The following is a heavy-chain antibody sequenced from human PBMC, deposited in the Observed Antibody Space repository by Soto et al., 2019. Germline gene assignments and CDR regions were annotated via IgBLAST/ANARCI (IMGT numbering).Heavy chain of an antibody. Sequence: QVQLVQSGAEVKEPGASVKVSCKASGDTFTAYGFHWVRQAPGHMLEWMGWINAGNGDTKYSQKFQTRVTITRDTSASIAYMEMSSLRSEDTTVYSCAREVSSSIDCWGQGTLVTVSS. D-gene: IGHD6-6*01. CDR1: GDTFTAYG. J-gene: IGHJ4*02. V-gene: IGHV1-3*01. CDR2: INAGNGDT. CDR3: AREVSSSIDC.